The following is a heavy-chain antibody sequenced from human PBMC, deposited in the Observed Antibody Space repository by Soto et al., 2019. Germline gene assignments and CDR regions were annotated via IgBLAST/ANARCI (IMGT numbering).Heavy chain of an antibody. CDR2: IVPMLGMS. J-gene: IGHJ4*02. CDR3: ASSYGSGSAHFDN. V-gene: IGHV1-69*02. D-gene: IGHD3-10*01. Sequence: QVQLVQSGAEVKKPGSSVKVSCTASGDTFNFYTISWVRQAPGQGLEWMGRIVPMLGMSNYAQNFQGRVTLIADQHTSTVVMEVSSRRSEDTALYYGASSYGSGSAHFDNWGQGTLVTVSS. CDR1: GDTFNFYT.